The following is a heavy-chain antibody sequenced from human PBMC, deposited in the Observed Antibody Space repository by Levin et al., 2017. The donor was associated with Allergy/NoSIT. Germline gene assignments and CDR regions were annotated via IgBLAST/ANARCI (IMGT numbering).Heavy chain of an antibody. CDR1: GGSISSGGYY. D-gene: IGHD3-10*01. Sequence: SETLSLTCTVSGGSISSGGYYWSWIRQHPGKGLEWIGYIYYSGSTYYNPSLKSRVTISVDTSKNQFSLKLSSVTAADTAVYYCARAASLRSIWFGELFLDYWGQGTLVTVSS. CDR2: IYYSGST. V-gene: IGHV4-31*03. CDR3: ARAASLRSIWFGELFLDY. J-gene: IGHJ4*02.